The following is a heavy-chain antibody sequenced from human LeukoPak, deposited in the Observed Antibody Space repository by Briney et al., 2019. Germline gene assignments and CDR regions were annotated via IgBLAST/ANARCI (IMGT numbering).Heavy chain of an antibody. CDR2: IYYSGST. V-gene: IGHV4-39*07. J-gene: IGHJ4*02. CDR3: ARDPY. Sequence: SETLSLTCTVSGGSISSSSYYWGWIRQPPGKGLEGIGSIYYSGSTYYNPSLKSRVTITVVTSKNQFSLKLGAVTAADTAVYYCARDPYWGQGTLVTVSS. CDR1: GGSISSSSYY.